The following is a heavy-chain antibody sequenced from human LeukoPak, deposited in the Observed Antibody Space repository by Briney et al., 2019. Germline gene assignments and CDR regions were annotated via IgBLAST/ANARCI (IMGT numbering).Heavy chain of an antibody. Sequence: ASVKVSCKASGYTFTSYGISWVRQAPGQGLEWMGWISAYNGNTNYAQKLQGRVTMTTDTSTSTAYMELRSLRSDDTAVYYCARELYDSSGYNWFDPWGQGTRVTVSS. CDR3: ARELYDSSGYNWFDP. CDR2: ISAYNGNT. J-gene: IGHJ5*02. V-gene: IGHV1-18*01. CDR1: GYTFTSYG. D-gene: IGHD3-22*01.